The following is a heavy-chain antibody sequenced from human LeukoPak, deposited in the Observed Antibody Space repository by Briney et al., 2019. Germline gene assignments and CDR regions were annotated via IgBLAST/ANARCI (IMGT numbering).Heavy chain of an antibody. CDR1: GFTFSDYY. CDR2: INIGSDYT. J-gene: IGHJ4*02. CDR3: ARRYCSSTSCTLDY. V-gene: IGHV3-11*06. Sequence: GGSLRLSCAASGFTFSDYYMSWVRQAPGKGLEWISYINIGSDYTNYADSVKGRFTISRDNAENSLYLQMNSLRAEDTAAYYCARRYCSSTSCTLDYWGQGTLVTVSS. D-gene: IGHD2-2*01.